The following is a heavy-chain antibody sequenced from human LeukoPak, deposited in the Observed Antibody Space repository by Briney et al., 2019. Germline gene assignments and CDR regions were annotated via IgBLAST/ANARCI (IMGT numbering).Heavy chain of an antibody. D-gene: IGHD6-13*01. CDR2: ISGSGGST. Sequence: PGGSLRLSCAASGFTVSSNYMSWVRQAPGKGLEWVSAISGSGGSTYYADSVKGRFTISRDNSKNTLYLQMNNLRAEDTAVYYCAKAYSSSWYATDYWGQGTLVTVSS. V-gene: IGHV3-23*01. CDR3: AKAYSSSWYATDY. J-gene: IGHJ4*02. CDR1: GFTVSSNY.